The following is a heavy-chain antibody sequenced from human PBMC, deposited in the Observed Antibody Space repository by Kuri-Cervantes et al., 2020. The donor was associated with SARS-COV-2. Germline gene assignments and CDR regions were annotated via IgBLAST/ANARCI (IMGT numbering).Heavy chain of an antibody. Sequence: GESLKISCAASGFTFSSYDVHWVRQATGKGLEWVSAIGTAGDTYYPGSVKGRFTISRENAKNSLYLQMNSLRAGDTAVYYCAREAVAGSNWFDPGGQGTLVTVSS. J-gene: IGHJ5*02. CDR2: IGTAGDT. D-gene: IGHD6-19*01. CDR3: AREAVAGSNWFDP. V-gene: IGHV3-13*04. CDR1: GFTFSSYD.